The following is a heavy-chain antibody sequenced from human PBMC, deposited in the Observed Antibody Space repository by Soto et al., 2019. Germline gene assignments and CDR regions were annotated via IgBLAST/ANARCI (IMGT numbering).Heavy chain of an antibody. J-gene: IGHJ1*01. CDR2: IYHSGST. CDR1: GGSISSRNW. D-gene: IGHD6-13*01. Sequence: QVQMQESCPGQVKPSGTLSLTCAVSGGSISSRNWWSGVRQPPGKGLGWIGEIYHSGSTNYNPSLKSRVTISVDKSNNQCSLKLSSVTVADTAVYYCARAVHGDGDSSSWYVGLFGYFQHWGQGTLVTVSS. CDR3: ARAVHGDGDSSSWYVGLFGYFQH. V-gene: IGHV4-4*02.